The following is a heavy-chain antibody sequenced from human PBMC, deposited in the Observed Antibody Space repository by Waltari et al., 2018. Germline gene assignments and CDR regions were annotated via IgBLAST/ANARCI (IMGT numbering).Heavy chain of an antibody. D-gene: IGHD3-10*01. V-gene: IGHV1-69-2*01. Sequence: EVQLVQSGAEVKKPGATVKISCKVSGYTFTDYYMHWVQQAPGKGLEWMGLVDPEDGETIYAEKFQGRVTITADTSTDTAYMELSSLRSEDTAVYYCVMGSDGSGSYSRRAFDIWGQGTMVTVSS. CDR2: VDPEDGET. J-gene: IGHJ3*02. CDR3: VMGSDGSGSYSRRAFDI. CDR1: GYTFTDYY.